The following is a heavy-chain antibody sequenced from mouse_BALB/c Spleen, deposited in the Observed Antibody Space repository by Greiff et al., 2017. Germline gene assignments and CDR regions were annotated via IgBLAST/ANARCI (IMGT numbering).Heavy chain of an antibody. V-gene: IGHV5-6*01. CDR3: ARHEWRGGGFYYAMDY. Sequence: EVMLVESGGDLVKPGGSLKLSCAASGFTFSSYGMSWVRQTPDKRLEWVATISSGGSYTYYPDSVKGRFTISRDNAKNTLYLQMSSLKSEDTAMYYCARHEWRGGGFYYAMDYWGQGTSVTVSS. J-gene: IGHJ4*01. CDR2: ISSGGSYT. CDR1: GFTFSSYG.